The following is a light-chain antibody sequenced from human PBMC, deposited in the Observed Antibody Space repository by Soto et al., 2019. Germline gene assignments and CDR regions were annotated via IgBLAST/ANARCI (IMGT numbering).Light chain of an antibody. V-gene: IGKV1-13*02. CDR3: QQFNSYWIT. Sequence: AIPLTQSPSSLSASVGDRVTITCRASQGISSALAWYQQKPGKAPKLLIYDASSLESGVPSRFSGSGSGTDFTLASSSLQPEDFATYYCQQFNSYWITFGQGTRLEIK. CDR1: QGISSA. CDR2: DAS. J-gene: IGKJ5*01.